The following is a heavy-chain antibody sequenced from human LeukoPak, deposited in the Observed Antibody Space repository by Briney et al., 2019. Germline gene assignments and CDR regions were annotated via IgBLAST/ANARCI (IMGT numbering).Heavy chain of an antibody. CDR3: AKARNGYGGDFDY. D-gene: IGHD4-23*01. V-gene: IGHV3-30*18. CDR1: GFTFSHYG. J-gene: IGHJ4*02. CDR2: ISYDGSNK. Sequence: GGSLRLSCAASGFTFSHYGVHWVRQAPGKGLEWVAVISYDGSNKYYADSVKGRFTISRDNSKNTVFLEMNSLRAEDTAVYYCAKARNGYGGDFDYWGQGTLVTVSS.